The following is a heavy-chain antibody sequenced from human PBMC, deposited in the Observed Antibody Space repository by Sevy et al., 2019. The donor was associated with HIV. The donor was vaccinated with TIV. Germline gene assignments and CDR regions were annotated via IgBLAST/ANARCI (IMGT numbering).Heavy chain of an antibody. D-gene: IGHD2-15*01. CDR2: IYTSGST. Sequence: SETLSLTCTVSGGSISSYYWSWIRQPAGKGLEWIGRIYTSGSTNYNPSLKSRVTMSVDTSKNQFSLKLSSVTAADTAVYYCARVNFLPSSGPYGDAFDIWGQGTMVTVSS. CDR1: GGSISSYY. V-gene: IGHV4-4*07. CDR3: ARVNFLPSSGPYGDAFDI. J-gene: IGHJ3*02.